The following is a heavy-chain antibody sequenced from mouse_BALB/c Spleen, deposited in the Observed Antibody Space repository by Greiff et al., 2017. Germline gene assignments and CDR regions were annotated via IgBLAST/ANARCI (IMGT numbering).Heavy chain of an antibody. CDR2: IYPGDGDT. D-gene: IGHD2-10*02. Sequence: QVQLQQSGAELARPGASVKLSCKASGYTFTSYWMQWVKQRPGQGLEWIGAIYPGDGDTRYTQKFKGKATLTADKSSSTAYMQLSSLASEDSAVYYCARSAYGNNYAMDYWGQGTSVTVSS. V-gene: IGHV1-87*01. CDR3: ARSAYGNNYAMDY. CDR1: GYTFTSYW. J-gene: IGHJ4*01.